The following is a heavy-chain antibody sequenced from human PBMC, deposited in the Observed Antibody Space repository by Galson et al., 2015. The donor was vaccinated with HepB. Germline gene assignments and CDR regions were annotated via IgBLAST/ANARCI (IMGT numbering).Heavy chain of an antibody. J-gene: IGHJ6*02. V-gene: IGHV3-23*01. Sequence: SLRLSCAASGFTFSNYAMSWVRQAPGKGLEWVSIISGSGGGTYYADSVKGRFTVSRDNSKNTLFLQMNSLRAEDTAVYYCAKGFYCSSTSCCNTYYHAMDVWGQGTPVTVSS. CDR1: GFTFSNYA. D-gene: IGHD2-2*01. CDR2: ISGSGGGT. CDR3: AKGFYCSSTSCCNTYYHAMDV.